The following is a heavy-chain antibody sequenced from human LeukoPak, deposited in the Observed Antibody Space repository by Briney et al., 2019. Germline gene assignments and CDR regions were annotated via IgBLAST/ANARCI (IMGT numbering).Heavy chain of an antibody. CDR3: ARWLAAVTTGGYYFDY. Sequence: GGSLRLSCAASGFTFSSYSMNWVRQAPGKGLEWVSSISSSSSYIYYADSVKGRFTTSRDNAKNSLYLQMNSLRAEDTAVYYCARWLAAVTTGGYYFDYWGQGTLVTVSS. CDR1: GFTFSSYS. V-gene: IGHV3-21*01. J-gene: IGHJ4*02. D-gene: IGHD6-13*01. CDR2: ISSSSSYI.